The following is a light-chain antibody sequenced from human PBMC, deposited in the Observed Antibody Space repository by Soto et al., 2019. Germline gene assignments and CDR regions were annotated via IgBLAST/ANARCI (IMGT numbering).Light chain of an antibody. Sequence: QPVLTQPPSASASLGASVRLTCTLSSGHSSYAIAWHQQQPEKGPRYLMKLNSDGSHTKGDGIPDRFSGSSSGAERHLTISSLQSEDEADYYCQTWGTGTHVVFGGGTQLTVL. CDR1: SGHSSYA. CDR2: LNSDGSH. V-gene: IGLV4-69*01. CDR3: QTWGTGTHVV. J-gene: IGLJ2*01.